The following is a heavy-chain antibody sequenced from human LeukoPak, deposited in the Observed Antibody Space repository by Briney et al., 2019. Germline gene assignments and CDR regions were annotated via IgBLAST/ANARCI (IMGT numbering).Heavy chain of an antibody. Sequence: SETLSLTCTVSGGSISIYYWSWIRQPPGKGLEWIGYTYNSGSTNYNPSLKSRVTISVDTSKNQFSLKLSSVTAADTAVYYCARGQLGSSWYGSYYYYGMDVWGQGTTVTVSS. CDR2: TYNSGST. J-gene: IGHJ6*02. CDR3: ARGQLGSSWYGSYYYYGMDV. V-gene: IGHV4-59*12. CDR1: GGSISIYY. D-gene: IGHD6-13*01.